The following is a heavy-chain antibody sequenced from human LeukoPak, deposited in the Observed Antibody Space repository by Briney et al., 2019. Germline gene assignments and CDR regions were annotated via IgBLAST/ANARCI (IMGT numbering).Heavy chain of an antibody. D-gene: IGHD6-19*01. Sequence: GSLRLSCAVSRFPFSVYEMNWVRQAPGKGLEWVSNIASSGTTKYYADSVKGRVSISRDNAKSSLYLQMNSLRVEDTAVYYCTLLAVASDFDYWGQGALVTVSS. V-gene: IGHV3-48*03. CDR2: IASSGTTK. CDR3: TLLAVASDFDY. J-gene: IGHJ4*02. CDR1: RFPFSVYE.